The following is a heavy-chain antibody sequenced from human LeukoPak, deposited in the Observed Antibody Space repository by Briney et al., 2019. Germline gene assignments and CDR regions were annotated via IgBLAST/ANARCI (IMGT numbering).Heavy chain of an antibody. J-gene: IGHJ4*02. V-gene: IGHV4-59*05. Sequence: GSLRLSCAASGFTFSDYKMHWIRQPPGKGLEWIGRIYYSGSTYYNPSLKSRVTISVDTYENQLSLKLSSVSGAHTSVYFCGIRDVLLWFGELPAYFFDYWGQGTLVTVSS. CDR2: IYYSGST. CDR1: GFTFSDYK. CDR3: GIRDVLLWFGELPAYFFDY. D-gene: IGHD3-10*01.